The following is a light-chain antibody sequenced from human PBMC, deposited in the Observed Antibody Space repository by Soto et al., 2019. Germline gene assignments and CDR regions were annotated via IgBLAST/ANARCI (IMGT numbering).Light chain of an antibody. CDR2: VAS. Sequence: DIQLTQSPSSLSASVGDRVTITCRASQSISRYLNWYQQKPGKAPNLLIYVASSLQSEVPSRFSGSGSGTDFTLTITSLQPEDFATYYCQQRYSTPRTFGQGTKMDI. CDR3: QQRYSTPRT. CDR1: QSISRY. J-gene: IGKJ1*01. V-gene: IGKV1-39*01.